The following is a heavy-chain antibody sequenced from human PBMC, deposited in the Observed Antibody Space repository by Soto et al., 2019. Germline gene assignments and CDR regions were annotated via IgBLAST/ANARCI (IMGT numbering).Heavy chain of an antibody. CDR2: INHSGST. V-gene: IGHV4-34*01. CDR1: GGSFSGYY. D-gene: IGHD6-6*01. Sequence: QVQLQQWGAGLLKPSETLSLTCAVYGGSFSGYYWSWIRQPPGKGLEWIGEINHSGSTNYNPSLKSRVTRSVDTSKNQFSLKLSSVTAADTAVYYCASRGASIAARLVWFDPWGQGTLVTVSS. CDR3: ASRGASIAARLVWFDP. J-gene: IGHJ5*02.